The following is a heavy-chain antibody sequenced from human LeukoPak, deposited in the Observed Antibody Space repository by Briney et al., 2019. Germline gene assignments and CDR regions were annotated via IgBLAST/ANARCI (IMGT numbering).Heavy chain of an antibody. Sequence: PGGSLRLSCAASGFTFSSYSMNWVRQAPGKGLEWVSSISSSSSYIYYADSVKGRFTISRDNAKNSLYLQMNSLRAEDTAVYYCATHKEYVDIAMIDYWGQGTLVTVSS. CDR2: ISSSSSYI. D-gene: IGHD5-12*01. V-gene: IGHV3-21*01. CDR3: ATHKEYVDIAMIDY. J-gene: IGHJ4*02. CDR1: GFTFSSYS.